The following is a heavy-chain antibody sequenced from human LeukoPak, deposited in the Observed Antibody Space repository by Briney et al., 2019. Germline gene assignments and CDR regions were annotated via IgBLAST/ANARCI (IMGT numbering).Heavy chain of an antibody. CDR2: IYHSGST. D-gene: IGHD2-2*01. J-gene: IGHJ4*02. Sequence: SVTLSLTCAVSGGSISSSNWWSWVRQPPGKGLEWIGEIYHSGSTNYNPSLKSRVTISVDKSKNQFSLKLSSVTAADTAVYYCARGGLYCSSTSCCGSFDYWGQGTLVTVSS. V-gene: IGHV4-4*02. CDR1: GGSISSSNW. CDR3: ARGGLYCSSTSCCGSFDY.